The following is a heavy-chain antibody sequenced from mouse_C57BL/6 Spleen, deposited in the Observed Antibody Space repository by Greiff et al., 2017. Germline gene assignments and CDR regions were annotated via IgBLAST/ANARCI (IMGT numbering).Heavy chain of an antibody. CDR2: IYPGDGDT. J-gene: IGHJ4*01. CDR1: GYAFSSSW. Sequence: QVQLQQSGPELVKPGASVKISCKASGYAFSSSWMNWVKQRPGKGLEWIGRIYPGDGDTNYNGKFKGKATLTADKSSSTAYMQLSSLTSEDSAVYFCARRGTVVDYAMDYWGQGTSVTVSS. CDR3: ARRGTVVDYAMDY. V-gene: IGHV1-82*01. D-gene: IGHD1-1*01.